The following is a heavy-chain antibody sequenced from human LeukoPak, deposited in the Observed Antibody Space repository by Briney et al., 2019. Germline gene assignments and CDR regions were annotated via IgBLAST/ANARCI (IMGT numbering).Heavy chain of an antibody. CDR1: GFTVSSNY. CDR2: IFADGST. J-gene: IGHJ4*02. D-gene: IGHD6-19*01. CDR3: AKGDSSGWHGDFNF. V-gene: IGHV3-66*01. Sequence: PGVSLRLSCAASGFTVSSNYMNWVRQAPGKGLEWVSVIFADGSTYYADSVKGRFTISRDSRNNTLSLLMNGLTAADSAVYYWAKGDSSGWHGDFNFWGQGTLVTVSS.